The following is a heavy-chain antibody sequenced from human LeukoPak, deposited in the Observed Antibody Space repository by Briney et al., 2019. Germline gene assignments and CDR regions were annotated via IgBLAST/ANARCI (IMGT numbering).Heavy chain of an antibody. J-gene: IGHJ5*02. V-gene: IGHV4-61*02. Sequence: SETLSLTCTVSGGSISSGSYYWSWIRQPAGKGLEWIGRIYTSGSTNYNPSLKSRVTISVDTSKNQFSLKLSSVTAADTAVYYCARDLTVVTPSQEYNWFDPWGQGTLVTVSP. CDR3: ARDLTVVTPSQEYNWFDP. D-gene: IGHD4-23*01. CDR1: GGSISSGSYY. CDR2: IYTSGST.